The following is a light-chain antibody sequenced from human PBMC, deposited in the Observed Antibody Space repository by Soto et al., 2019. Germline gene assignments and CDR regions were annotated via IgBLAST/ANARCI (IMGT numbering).Light chain of an antibody. Sequence: QSVLTQPPSASGSPGQSVTISCTGTSSDVGGYNYVSWYQQHPGKAPKLMIYEVSKRPSGVPDRFPGSKSGNTASLTVSGLQAEDEADYYCSSPKVFGTGTKVTVL. CDR3: SSPKV. J-gene: IGLJ1*01. CDR1: SSDVGGYNY. V-gene: IGLV2-8*01. CDR2: EVS.